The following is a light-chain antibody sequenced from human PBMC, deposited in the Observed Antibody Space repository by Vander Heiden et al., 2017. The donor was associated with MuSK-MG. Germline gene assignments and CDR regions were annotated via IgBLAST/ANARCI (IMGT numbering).Light chain of an antibody. CDR2: DVS. J-gene: IGLJ2*01. Sequence: QSALTQPASVSGSPGQSITISCTGTSSDVGGHNYVPWYQQHPGKAPNLMIYDVSNRPSGVSNRFSGSKSGNTASLTISGLQAEDEADYYCSSYTSNSTLEVIFGGGTKLTVL. CDR3: SSYTSNSTLEVI. CDR1: SSDVGGHNY. V-gene: IGLV2-14*01.